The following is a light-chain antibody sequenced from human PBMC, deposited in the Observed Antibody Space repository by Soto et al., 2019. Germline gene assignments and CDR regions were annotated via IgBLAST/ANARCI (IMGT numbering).Light chain of an antibody. CDR2: DAS. Sequence: IQLTQSPSSLAASVGDRVTITWRASQGITSYLAWYQRKPGKAPKLLIYDASTLQSGVPSRFSGSGSGTDFTLTISSLQPEDFATYYCQQSYSTPLTFGGGTKVDIK. CDR1: QGITSY. V-gene: IGKV1-39*01. J-gene: IGKJ4*01. CDR3: QQSYSTPLT.